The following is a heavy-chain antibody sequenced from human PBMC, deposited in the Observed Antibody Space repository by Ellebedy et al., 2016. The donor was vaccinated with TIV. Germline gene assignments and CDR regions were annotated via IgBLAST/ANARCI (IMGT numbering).Heavy chain of an antibody. J-gene: IGHJ4*02. D-gene: IGHD3-10*01. CDR3: ARSREPGARSYFDS. CDR2: LKRDGGEE. Sequence: GESLKISCAASGFTFSSYWMSWVRQAPGRGLEWVANLKRDGGEEYYVDSVNGRFTISRDNAKNSLYLQMNSLRVQDTVVYYCARSREPGARSYFDSWGQGTLVTVSS. V-gene: IGHV3-7*01. CDR1: GFTFSSYW.